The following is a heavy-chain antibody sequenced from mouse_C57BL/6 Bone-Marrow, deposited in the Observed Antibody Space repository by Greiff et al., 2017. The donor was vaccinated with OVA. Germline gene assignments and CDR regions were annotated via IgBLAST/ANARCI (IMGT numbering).Heavy chain of an antibody. Sequence: QVQLQQPGAELVMPGASVKLSCKASGYTFTSYWMHWVKQRPGQGLEWIGEIDPSDSYTNYNQQFKGKSTLTVDKSSSTAYMQLSSLTSEDSAVYYCARDTHWYCDVWGTGTTVTVSS. J-gene: IGHJ1*03. V-gene: IGHV1-69*01. CDR1: GYTFTSYW. CDR2: IDPSDSYT. D-gene: IGHD5-1-1*01. CDR3: ARDTHWYCDV.